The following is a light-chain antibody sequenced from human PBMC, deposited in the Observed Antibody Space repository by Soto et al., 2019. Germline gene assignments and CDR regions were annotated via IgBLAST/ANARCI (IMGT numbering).Light chain of an antibody. CDR3: CSYTGSDSV. Sequence: QSALTQPRSVSGSPGQSVAISCTGIGTFDFVSWYQQYPGKAPKLMIYDVTNRPSGVPDRFSASKSGDTASLTISGLQAEDEADYYCCSYTGSDSVFGGGTKLTVL. CDR1: GTFDF. CDR2: DVT. V-gene: IGLV2-11*01. J-gene: IGLJ3*02.